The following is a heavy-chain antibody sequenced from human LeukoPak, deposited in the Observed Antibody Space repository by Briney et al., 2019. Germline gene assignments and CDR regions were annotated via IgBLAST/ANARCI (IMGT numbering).Heavy chain of an antibody. CDR3: ARGSETTVTTRDDY. D-gene: IGHD4-17*01. V-gene: IGHV4-30-4*01. J-gene: IGHJ4*02. Sequence: SETLSLTCTVSGGSISSGDYYWSWIRQPPGKGLEWIGYIYYSGSTYYNPSLKSRVTISVDTSKNQFSLKLRSVTAADTAAYYCARGSETTVTTRDDYWGQGTLVTVSS. CDR1: GGSISSGDYY. CDR2: IYYSGST.